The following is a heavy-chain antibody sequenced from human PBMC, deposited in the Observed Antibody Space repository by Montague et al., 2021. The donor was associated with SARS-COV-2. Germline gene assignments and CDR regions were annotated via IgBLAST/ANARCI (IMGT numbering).Heavy chain of an antibody. CDR3: ARGPSDTYYYNGMDV. CDR2: IDWDGDK. Sequence: PALVKPTQTLTLTCTFSGFSHSTSGMCMTWIRQPPGKALEWLARIDWDGDKYHNTSLKSRLTISKDTSKNLVVLTMTNMDPVDTATYYCARGPSDTYYYNGMDVWGRGTTVTVSS. J-gene: IGHJ6*02. V-gene: IGHV2-70*11. CDR1: GFSHSTSGMC.